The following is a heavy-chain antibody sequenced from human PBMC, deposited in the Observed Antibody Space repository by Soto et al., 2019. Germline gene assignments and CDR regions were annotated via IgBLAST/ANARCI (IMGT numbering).Heavy chain of an antibody. D-gene: IGHD3-22*01. CDR2: ISSYNDKT. V-gene: IGHV1-18*01. Sequence: QVQLVQSGAEVKKPGASVKVSCKTSGYTFRTYGISWVRQAPGQGLEWMGWISSYNDKTKYSQKIEGRATMTTDTGTNTADLDMSSRRAYNTTIYYCARDSHDYDSSYLCFDFWGRFTLVPVSS. CDR1: GYTFRTYG. CDR3: ARDSHDYDSSYLCFDF. J-gene: IGHJ2*01.